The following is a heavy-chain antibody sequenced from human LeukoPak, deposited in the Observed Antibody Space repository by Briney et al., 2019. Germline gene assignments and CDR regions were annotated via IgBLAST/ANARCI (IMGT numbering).Heavy chain of an antibody. J-gene: IGHJ4*02. CDR1: GFTFSSYS. D-gene: IGHD1-26*01. Sequence: GGSLRLSCAASGFTFSSYSMNWVRQAPGKGLEWVSYISSSSSTIYYADSVKGRFTISRDNAKNSLYLQMNSLRAEDTAVYYCARNRRGGSYKAFDYWGQGTLVTVSS. CDR3: ARNRRGGSYKAFDY. V-gene: IGHV3-48*01. CDR2: ISSSSSTI.